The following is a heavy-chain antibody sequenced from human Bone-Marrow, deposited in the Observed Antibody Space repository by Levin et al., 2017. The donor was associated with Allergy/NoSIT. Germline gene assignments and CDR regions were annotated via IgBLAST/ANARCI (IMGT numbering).Heavy chain of an antibody. CDR1: GFTFSGYW. V-gene: IGHV3-74*01. Sequence: QPGGSLRLSCAASGFTFSGYWMHWVRQAPGKGLVWVSRINNDGSSTSYADSVKGRFTISRDNAKNMLYLQMNSLRGEDTAVYYCTRGGGTADYWGQGTLVTVSS. CDR3: TRGGGTADY. D-gene: IGHD3-10*01. J-gene: IGHJ4*02. CDR2: INNDGSST.